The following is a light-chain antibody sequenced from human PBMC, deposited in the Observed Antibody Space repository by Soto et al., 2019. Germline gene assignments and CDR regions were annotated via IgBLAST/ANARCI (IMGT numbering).Light chain of an antibody. V-gene: IGLV2-11*01. CDR2: DVN. CDR3: CSYAGNYKYV. J-gene: IGLJ1*01. CDR1: SSDVGAYNF. Sequence: QSVLTXPHSVSGSPGQSVTISCTGTSSDVGAYNFASWYQQRPGTAPRLIIYDVNKRPSGVPDRFSGSKSGNTASLTISGLQAEDEADYYCCSYAGNYKYVFGSGTKVTVL.